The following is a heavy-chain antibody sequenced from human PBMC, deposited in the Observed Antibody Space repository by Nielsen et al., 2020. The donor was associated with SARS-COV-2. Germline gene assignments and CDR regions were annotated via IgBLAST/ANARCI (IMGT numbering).Heavy chain of an antibody. Sequence: GGSLRLSCAPSGFTVSSKYMSWVRQAPGKGLEWVSVIYSGGSTYSADSVKGRFTISRDNSKNTLYLQMNSLRAEATAVYYCAVTKSRIYYGMDVWGQGTTVTVSS. V-gene: IGHV3-53*01. D-gene: IGHD4-11*01. CDR1: GFTVSSKY. J-gene: IGHJ6*02. CDR3: AVTKSRIYYGMDV. CDR2: IYSGGST.